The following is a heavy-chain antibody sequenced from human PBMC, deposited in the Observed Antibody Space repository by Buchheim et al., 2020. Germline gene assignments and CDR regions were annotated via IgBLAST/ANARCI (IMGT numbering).Heavy chain of an antibody. V-gene: IGHV4-59*01. J-gene: IGHJ5*02. CDR1: GGSISSYY. CDR2: IYYSGST. D-gene: IGHD2-15*01. Sequence: QVQLQESGPGLVKPSETLSLTCTVSGGSISSYYWSWIRQPPGKGLEWIGYIYYSGSTNYNPSLKSRVTISVDTPKHQFSLKLSSVTAADTAVYYCARDNYCSGGSCWYNWFDPWGQGTL. CDR3: ARDNYCSGGSCWYNWFDP.